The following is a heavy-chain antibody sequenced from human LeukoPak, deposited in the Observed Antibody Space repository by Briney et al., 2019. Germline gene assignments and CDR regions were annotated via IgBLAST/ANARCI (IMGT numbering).Heavy chain of an antibody. CDR2: IYYSGST. CDR3: ARAQVRYYYYYMDV. Sequence: PSQTLSLTCTVSGGSISSGGYYWSWIRQHPGKGLEWIGYIYYSGSTHYNPSLKSRVTISVDTSKNQFSLKLSSVTAADTAVYYCARAQVRYYYYYMDVWGKGTTVTVSS. V-gene: IGHV4-31*03. J-gene: IGHJ6*03. CDR1: GGSISSGGYY.